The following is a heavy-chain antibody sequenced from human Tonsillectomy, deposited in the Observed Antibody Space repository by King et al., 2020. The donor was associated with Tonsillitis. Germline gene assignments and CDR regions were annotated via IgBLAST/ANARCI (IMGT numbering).Heavy chain of an antibody. CDR3: ARGTDVPGLDF. J-gene: IGHJ4*02. V-gene: IGHV3-7*01. Sequence: VQLVESGGGLVQPGGSLRLSCAASGFTFNTYWMNWVRQAPGKGLEWVANINRDASEKYYVDSVKGRFTISRDNSNNSLYLQMNSLRADDTAVYYCARGTDVPGLDFWGQGTLVTVSS. CDR2: INRDASEK. CDR1: GFTFNTYW.